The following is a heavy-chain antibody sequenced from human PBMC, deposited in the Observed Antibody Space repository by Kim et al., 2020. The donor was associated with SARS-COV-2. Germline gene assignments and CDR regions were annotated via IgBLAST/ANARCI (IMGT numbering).Heavy chain of an antibody. D-gene: IGHD5-18*01. CDR1: GGSVSSGSYY. V-gene: IGHV4-61*01. J-gene: IGHJ4*02. Sequence: SETLSLTCTVSGGSVSSGSYYWSWIRQPPGKGLEWIGYIYYSGSTNYNPSLKSRVTISVDTSKNQFSLKLSSVTAADTAVYYCAGNVDTAMSFDYWGQGT. CDR2: IYYSGST. CDR3: AGNVDTAMSFDY.